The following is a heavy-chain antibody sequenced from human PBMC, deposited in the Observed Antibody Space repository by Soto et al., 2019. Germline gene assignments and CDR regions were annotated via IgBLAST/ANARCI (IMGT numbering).Heavy chain of an antibody. Sequence: GESLKISCAASGFTFSGSAMHWVRQASGKGLEWVGRIRSKANSYATAYAASVKGRFTISRDDSKNTAYLQMNSLKTEDTAVYYCFVPPGLIYYYYGMDVWGQGTTVTVSS. D-gene: IGHD6-6*01. CDR2: IRSKANSYAT. CDR3: FVPPGLIYYYYGMDV. V-gene: IGHV3-73*01. J-gene: IGHJ6*02. CDR1: GFTFSGSA.